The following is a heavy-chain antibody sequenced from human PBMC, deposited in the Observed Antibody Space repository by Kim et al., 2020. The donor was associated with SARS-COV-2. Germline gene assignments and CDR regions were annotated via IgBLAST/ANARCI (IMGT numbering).Heavy chain of an antibody. D-gene: IGHD1-26*01. CDR3: AKARSGSYSAFDI. J-gene: IGHJ3*02. CDR1: GFTFSSYA. Sequence: GGSLRLSCAASGFTFSSYAMNWVRQAPGKGLEWVSGISGSGGGTYYADSVTGRLTISRDNSKNTLYLQMNSLIAEDTAVYYCAKARSGSYSAFDIWGQG. CDR2: ISGSGGGT. V-gene: IGHV3-23*01.